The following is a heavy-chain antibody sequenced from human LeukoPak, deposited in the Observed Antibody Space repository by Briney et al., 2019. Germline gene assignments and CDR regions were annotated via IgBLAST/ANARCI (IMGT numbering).Heavy chain of an antibody. J-gene: IGHJ4*02. D-gene: IGHD3-22*01. V-gene: IGHV3-21*01. CDR2: ISRSGNYR. CDR1: GLTFSTYS. CDR3: ARDRADYFDSNGYYSSFDY. Sequence: GGSLRLSCAASGLTFSTYSMNWVRQAPGKGLEWVSSISRSGNYRYYADSVKGRFTISRDHAKNSLYLQMNSLRDEDTAVYYCARDRADYFDSNGYYSSFDYWGQGTPVTVSS.